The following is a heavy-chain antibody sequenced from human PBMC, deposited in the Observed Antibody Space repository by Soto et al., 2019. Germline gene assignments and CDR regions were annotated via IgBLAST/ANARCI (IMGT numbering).Heavy chain of an antibody. V-gene: IGHV4-59*01. CDR2: IYYSGST. Sequence: SETLSLTCTVSGGSISSYYWSWIRQPPGKGLEWIGYIYYSGSTNYNPSLKSRVTISVDTSKNQFSLKLSSVTAADTAVYYCGRVPAVVPAANNWFDPWGQGTLVTVSS. J-gene: IGHJ5*02. CDR3: GRVPAVVPAANNWFDP. CDR1: GGSISSYY. D-gene: IGHD2-2*01.